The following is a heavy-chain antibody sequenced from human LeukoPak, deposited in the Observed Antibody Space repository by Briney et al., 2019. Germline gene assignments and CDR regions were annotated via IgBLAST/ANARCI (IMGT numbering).Heavy chain of an antibody. CDR3: AKYTVVQRGVGATYFDF. CDR2: ISGYGDST. CDR1: GFTFSSYA. D-gene: IGHD1-26*01. Sequence: GGSLRLSCAASGFTFSSYAMSWVRQAPGKGLEWVSGISGYGDSTYYAESVKGRFAISTDNSKNTLYMQMRSLRSEDTAIYYCAKYTVVQRGVGATYFDFWGQGTLVTVSS. J-gene: IGHJ4*02. V-gene: IGHV3-23*01.